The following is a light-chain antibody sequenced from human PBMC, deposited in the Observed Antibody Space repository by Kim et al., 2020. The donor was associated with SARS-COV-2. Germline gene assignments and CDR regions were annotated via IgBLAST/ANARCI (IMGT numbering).Light chain of an antibody. CDR1: SSDVGGYDY. Sequence: GQSITSSSTGSSSDVGGYDYVSWYQQHPGKAPKLMISDVSKRPSGVSNRFSGSKSGNTASLTISGLQAEDEADYYCCSYTSSRTWVFGGGTQLTVL. CDR2: DVS. V-gene: IGLV2-14*04. CDR3: CSYTSSRTWV. J-gene: IGLJ3*02.